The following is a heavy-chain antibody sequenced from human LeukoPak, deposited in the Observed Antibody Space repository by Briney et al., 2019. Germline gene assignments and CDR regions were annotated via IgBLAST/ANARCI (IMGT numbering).Heavy chain of an antibody. V-gene: IGHV4-59*01. J-gene: IGHJ4*02. CDR3: ARLGYCSSTSCYFSTAEDY. Sequence: SETLSLTCTVSGGSINSYYWSWIRQPPGKGLEWIGYIYYSGSTNYNPSLKSRVTISVDTSKNQFSLKLSSVTAADTAVYYCARLGYCSSTSCYFSTAEDYWGQGTLVTVSS. D-gene: IGHD2-2*01. CDR2: IYYSGST. CDR1: GGSINSYY.